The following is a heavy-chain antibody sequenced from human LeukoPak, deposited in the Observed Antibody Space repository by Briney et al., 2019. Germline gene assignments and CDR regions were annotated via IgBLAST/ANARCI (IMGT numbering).Heavy chain of an antibody. CDR2: ISSSSSYI. J-gene: IGHJ4*02. Sequence: GGSLRLSCAASGFTFSSYSMNWVRQAPGKGLEWVSSISSSSSYIYYTDSVKGRFTISRDNAKNSLYLQMNSLRAEDTAVYYCARGLNSGSQSYWGQGTLVTVSS. CDR1: GFTFSSYS. D-gene: IGHD1-26*01. CDR3: ARGLNSGSQSY. V-gene: IGHV3-21*01.